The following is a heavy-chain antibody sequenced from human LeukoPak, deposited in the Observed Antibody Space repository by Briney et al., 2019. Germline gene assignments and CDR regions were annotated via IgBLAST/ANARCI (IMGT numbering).Heavy chain of an antibody. V-gene: IGHV3-7*01. D-gene: IGHD3-10*01. CDR1: GFTFSSYW. CDR3: ARELLSRMVRGVIITSRRFDP. CDR2: IKQDGSEK. J-gene: IGHJ5*02. Sequence: SGGSLRLSCAASGFTFSSYWMSWVRQAPGKGLEWVANIKQDGSEKYYVDSVKGRFTISRDNAKNSLYLQMNSLRAEDTAVYYCARELLSRMVRGVIITSRRFDPWGQGTLVTVSS.